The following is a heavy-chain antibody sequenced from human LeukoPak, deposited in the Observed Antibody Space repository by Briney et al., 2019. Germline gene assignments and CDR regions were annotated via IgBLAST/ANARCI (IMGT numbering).Heavy chain of an antibody. CDR2: INPSGGST. J-gene: IGHJ3*02. D-gene: IGHD2-15*01. CDR3: ERDPLNVVVVAATRRGRAFDI. Sequence: ASVKVSCKASGYTFTSYYMHWVQQAPGQGLEWMGIINPSGGSTSYAQKFQGRVTMTRDTSTSTVYMELSSLRSEDTAVYYCERDPLNVVVVAATRRGRAFDIWGQGTMVTVSS. V-gene: IGHV1-46*01. CDR1: GYTFTSYY.